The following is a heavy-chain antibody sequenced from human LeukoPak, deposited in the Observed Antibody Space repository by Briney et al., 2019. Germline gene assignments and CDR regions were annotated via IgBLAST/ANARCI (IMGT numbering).Heavy chain of an antibody. CDR2: IKADGTST. CDR3: AAFYYDPVY. V-gene: IGHV3-74*01. Sequence: GGSLRLSCAAPGFTFRTYWMHCVRHAPGKGLVWDARIKADGTSTTYADSVKGRFTISRDNTKNMLYLQMHSLRPEDTAVYDCAAFYYDPVYWGQGTLVTVS. D-gene: IGHD3-22*01. J-gene: IGHJ4*02. CDR1: GFTFRTYW.